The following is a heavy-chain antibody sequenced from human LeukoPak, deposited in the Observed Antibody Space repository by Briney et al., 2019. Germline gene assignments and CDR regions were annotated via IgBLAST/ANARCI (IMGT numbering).Heavy chain of an antibody. V-gene: IGHV3-23*01. CDR2: ISGSASST. J-gene: IGHJ5*02. Sequence: TGGSLRLSCAASGFTFRSYAMSWVRQAPGKGLEWVSTISGSASSTYYTDSVKGRFTISRDNSKNTLNLQMNSLRAEDTAVYYWAKGGVGATPRFDPWGQGTLVTVSS. CDR3: AKGGVGATPRFDP. CDR1: GFTFRSYA. D-gene: IGHD1-26*01.